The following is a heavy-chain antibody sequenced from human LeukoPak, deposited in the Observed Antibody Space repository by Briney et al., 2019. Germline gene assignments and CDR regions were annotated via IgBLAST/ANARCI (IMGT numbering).Heavy chain of an antibody. CDR2: IRYDGNNR. CDR1: GFIFSSYA. J-gene: IGHJ6*03. CDR3: AKDQVVPNYYYMDG. D-gene: IGHD2-15*01. Sequence: GGSLTLSCAASGFIFSSYAMHWVRQAPGKGLECVAFIRYDGNNRYYADSVKGRFTISRDNSKNTLYLQMNSLRVEDTALYYCAKDQVVPNYYYMDGWGKGTTVTVSS. V-gene: IGHV3-30*02.